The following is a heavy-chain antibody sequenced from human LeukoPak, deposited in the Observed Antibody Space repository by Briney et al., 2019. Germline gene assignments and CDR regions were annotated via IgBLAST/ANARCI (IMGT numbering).Heavy chain of an antibody. D-gene: IGHD4-17*01. CDR1: GGSFSGYY. CDR2: INHSGIT. V-gene: IGHV4-34*01. CDR3: ANPARDFADSGAITW. Sequence: SETLSLTCAVYGGSFSGYYWSWIRQPPGKGLEWLGEINHSGITNYNPSLKSRVTISADTSKNQFSLKLTSVTAADTAVYYCANPARDFADSGAITWWGQGTLVTVSS. J-gene: IGHJ4*02.